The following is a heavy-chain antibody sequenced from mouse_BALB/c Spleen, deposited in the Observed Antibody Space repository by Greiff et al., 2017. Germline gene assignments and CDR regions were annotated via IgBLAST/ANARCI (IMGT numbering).Heavy chain of an antibody. J-gene: IGHJ2*01. Sequence: VQLQQSGAELVRPGSSVKISCKASGYAFSSYWMNWVKQRPGQGLEWIGDINPNNGGTIYNQKFKGKATLTVDKSSSTAYMELRSLTSEDTAVYYCARWGTTVVFDYGGQGTTLTVSS. D-gene: IGHD1-1*01. CDR3: ARWGTTVVFDY. CDR1: GYAFSSYW. V-gene: IGHV1-18*01. CDR2: INPNNGGT.